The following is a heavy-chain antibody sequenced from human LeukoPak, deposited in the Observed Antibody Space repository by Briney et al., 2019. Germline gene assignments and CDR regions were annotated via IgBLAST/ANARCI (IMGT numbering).Heavy chain of an antibody. V-gene: IGHV7-4-1*02. CDR2: INTNTGNP. CDR3: ARKGYSYGFDY. D-gene: IGHD5-18*01. J-gene: IGHJ4*02. CDR1: GYAFTSYV. Sequence: GASVKVSCTASGYAFTSYVMNWVRQAPGQGLEWLGWINTNTGNPTYAQGFTGRFVFSLDTSVTTAYLQISSLRAEDTAVYYCARKGYSYGFDYWGQGTLVTVSS.